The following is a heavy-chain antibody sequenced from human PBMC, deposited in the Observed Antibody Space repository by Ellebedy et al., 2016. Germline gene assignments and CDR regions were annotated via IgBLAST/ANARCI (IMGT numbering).Heavy chain of an antibody. Sequence: SETLSLTCIVSDGSISSRNSFWGWSRQAPGTGLEWIGSIHTNGNTYYKPSLKSRLTISLDTSQNLFSLKLTSVTAADTAVYYCAKWNGGWYAFEVWGQGTMVTVSS. J-gene: IGHJ3*01. V-gene: IGHV4-39*07. CDR1: DGSISSRNSF. D-gene: IGHD6-19*01. CDR3: AKWNGGWYAFEV. CDR2: IHTNGNT.